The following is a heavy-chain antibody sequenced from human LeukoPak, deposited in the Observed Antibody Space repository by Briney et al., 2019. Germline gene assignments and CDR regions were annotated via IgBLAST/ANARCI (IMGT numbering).Heavy chain of an antibody. CDR3: ARDPDPYYYDSSGPAGWFDP. Sequence: GGSLRLSCAASGFTFDDYGMSWVRQAPGKGLEWVSGINWNGGSTGYADSVKGRFTISRDNAKNSLYLQMNSLRAEDTAVYYCARDPDPYYYDSSGPAGWFDPWGQGTLVTVSS. D-gene: IGHD3-22*01. CDR1: GFTFDDYG. CDR2: INWNGGST. J-gene: IGHJ5*02. V-gene: IGHV3-20*04.